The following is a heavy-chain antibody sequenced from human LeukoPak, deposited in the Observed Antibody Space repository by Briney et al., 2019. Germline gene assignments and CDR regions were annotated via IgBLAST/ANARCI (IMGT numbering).Heavy chain of an antibody. J-gene: IGHJ4*02. Sequence: KPGEPLKISCKGSGYRFTNYWIGWVRQMPGKGLEWMGIIYPGDSDIRYSPSFQGQVTISADKSISTAYLQWSSLKASDTAMYYCARQNSGWEKGTIDYWGQGTLVTVSS. D-gene: IGHD6-19*01. CDR3: ARQNSGWEKGTIDY. CDR2: IYPGDSDI. CDR1: GYRFTNYW. V-gene: IGHV5-51*01.